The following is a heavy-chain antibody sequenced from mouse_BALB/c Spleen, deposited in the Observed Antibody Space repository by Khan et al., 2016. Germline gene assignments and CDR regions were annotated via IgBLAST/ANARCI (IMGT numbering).Heavy chain of an antibody. D-gene: IGHD2-10*02. J-gene: IGHJ4*01. V-gene: IGHV3-1*02. CDR2: IHYSGTT. CDR3: TRIRYGNSYYIMDY. CDR1: GYSITSGYS. Sequence: EVQLQESGPDLVKPSQSLSLTCTVTGYSITSGYSWHWIRQFPGKKLEWMGYIHYSGTTNYNPSLKSRISIIRDTSKNQFFLQLNSVTTEDTATYFCTRIRYGNSYYIMDYWGQGTSVTVSS.